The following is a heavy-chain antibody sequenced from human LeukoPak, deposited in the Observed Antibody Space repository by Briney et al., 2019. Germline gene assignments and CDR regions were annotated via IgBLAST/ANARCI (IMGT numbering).Heavy chain of an antibody. CDR3: ARVNGYCSGGSCYSGRDYYYYYMDV. CDR2: IYYSGST. J-gene: IGHJ6*03. V-gene: IGHV4-59*01. Sequence: PSETLSLTRTVSGGSISSYYWSRIRQPPGKGLEWIGYIYYSGSTNYNPSLKSRVTISVDTSKNQFSLKLSSVTAADTAVYYCARVNGYCSGGSCYSGRDYYYYYMDVWGKGTTVTVSS. D-gene: IGHD2-15*01. CDR1: GGSISSYY.